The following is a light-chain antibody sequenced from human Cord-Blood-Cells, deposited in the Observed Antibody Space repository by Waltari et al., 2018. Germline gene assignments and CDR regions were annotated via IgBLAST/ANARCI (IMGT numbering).Light chain of an antibody. CDR2: WAS. J-gene: IGKJ4*01. Sequence: EIVITNSPDSLPVFLGSGRTHNLQQPHSVLYSSNTKNYLAWYKQKPGQPPKLLIYWASTRESGVPDRFSGSGSGTDFTLTISSLQAEDVAVYYCQQYYSTTLTFGGGTKVEIK. CDR1: HSVLYSSNTKNY. V-gene: IGKV4-1*01. CDR3: QQYYSTTLT.